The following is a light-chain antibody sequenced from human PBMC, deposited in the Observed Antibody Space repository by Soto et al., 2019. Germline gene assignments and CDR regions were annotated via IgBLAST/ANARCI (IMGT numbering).Light chain of an antibody. J-gene: IGKJ1*01. Sequence: DIQMTQTPSSLSASVGDRVTITCRASQSITGYLNWYQQKPGKVPKLLIYAASTLQSGVPSRFSGSRSGTDFTLTLSSLQAEDSATYYCQQSFIAPWTFGQGTKVDIK. CDR3: QQSFIAPWT. V-gene: IGKV1-39*01. CDR1: QSITGY. CDR2: AAS.